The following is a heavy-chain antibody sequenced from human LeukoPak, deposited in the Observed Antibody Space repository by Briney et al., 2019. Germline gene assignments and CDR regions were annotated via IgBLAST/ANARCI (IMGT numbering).Heavy chain of an antibody. J-gene: IGHJ3*02. Sequence: PGGSLRLSCAASGFTFDDYAMHWVRQAPGKGLEWVSGISWNSGSIGYADSVKGRFTISRDNAKNSLYLQMNSLRAEDMALYYCARSSGLNIHDAFDIWGQGTMVTVSS. CDR2: ISWNSGSI. D-gene: IGHD3-22*01. CDR1: GFTFDDYA. V-gene: IGHV3-9*03. CDR3: ARSSGLNIHDAFDI.